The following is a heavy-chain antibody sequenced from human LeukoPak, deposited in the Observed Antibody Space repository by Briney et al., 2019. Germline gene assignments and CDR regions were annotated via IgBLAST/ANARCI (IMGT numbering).Heavy chain of an antibody. D-gene: IGHD5-24*01. V-gene: IGHV1-8*03. J-gene: IGHJ5*02. CDR3: ARESLTWLQSRTSWFDP. CDR2: MNPSSGNT. Sequence: GASVKVSCKAPGYTFTTYDINWVRQATGQGLEWMGWMNPSSGNTGYAQKFQGRIIITWNTSITTVYMELSSLRSEDTAVYYCARESLTWLQSRTSWFDPWGQGTLVTVSS. CDR1: GYTFTTYD.